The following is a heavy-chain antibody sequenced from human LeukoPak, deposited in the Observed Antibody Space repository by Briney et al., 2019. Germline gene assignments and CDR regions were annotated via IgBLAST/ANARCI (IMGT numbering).Heavy chain of an antibody. J-gene: IGHJ3*02. V-gene: IGHV3-23*01. CDR2: ISGSGGST. D-gene: IGHD5-18*01. Sequence: GSLRLSCAASGFTFSSYAMSWVRQAPGKGLEWVSAISGSGGSTYYADSVKGRFTISRDNSKNTLYLQMNSLRAEDTAVYYCAKGQATWIQLQEAFDIWGQGTMVTVSS. CDR3: AKGQATWIQLQEAFDI. CDR1: GFTFSSYA.